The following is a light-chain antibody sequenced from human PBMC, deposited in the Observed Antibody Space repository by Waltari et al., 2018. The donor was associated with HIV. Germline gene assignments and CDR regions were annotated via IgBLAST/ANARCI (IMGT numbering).Light chain of an antibody. CDR1: ALPKKF. J-gene: IGLJ3*02. CDR3: QSTDHDGTWV. V-gene: IGLV3-25*03. CDR2: KDI. Sequence: SYKLTQTPSVSVSPGQTARINCSRGALPKKFSSWYRQKPGQAPVLLTYKDIERPSGSPERSSGSRSGTGVTLTISGVQAEDEADYYCQSTDHDGTWVFGGGTKLTVL.